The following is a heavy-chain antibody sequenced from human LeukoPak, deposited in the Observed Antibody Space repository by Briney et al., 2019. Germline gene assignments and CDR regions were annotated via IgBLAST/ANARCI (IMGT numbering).Heavy chain of an antibody. CDR3: ASTNYDPSLKCRIPISVDTSRTQVPLTLRSVTAADTGVNYWARRGYSYKTRRYYYMDV. D-gene: IGHD2-21*02. J-gene: IGHJ6*03. CDR1: GLYISSYY. Sequence: PSETLSLTCTVSGLYISSYYWSWIRQPPGKGLEWIGYIYYSGSTHYNHSLKHPVTIPIDTSTNQFSLKQPSVTDPHTAVHYCASTNYDPSLKCRIPISVDTSRTQVPLTLRSVTAADTGVNYWARRGYSYKTRRYYYMDVWGKGTTVTISS. V-gene: IGHV4-59*01. CDR2: IYYSGST.